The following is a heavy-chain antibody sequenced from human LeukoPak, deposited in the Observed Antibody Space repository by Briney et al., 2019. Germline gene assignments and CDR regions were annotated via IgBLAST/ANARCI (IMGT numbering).Heavy chain of an antibody. V-gene: IGHV3-48*03. D-gene: IGHD3-9*01. CDR2: ISSSGSTI. Sequence: GGSLRLSCAASGFTFSSYEMNWVRQAPGKGLEWVSYISSSGSTIYYADSVKGRFTISRDNAKNSLYLQMNSLRAEDTAVYYCARDKGLRYFDWLSHQGYYYYYMDVWGKGTTVTVSS. CDR3: ARDKGLRYFDWLSHQGYYYYYMDV. J-gene: IGHJ6*03. CDR1: GFTFSSYE.